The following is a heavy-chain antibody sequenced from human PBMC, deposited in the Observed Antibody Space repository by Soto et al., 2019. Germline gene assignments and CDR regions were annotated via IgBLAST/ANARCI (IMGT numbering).Heavy chain of an antibody. J-gene: IGHJ6*02. V-gene: IGHV4-38-2*02. D-gene: IGHD3-9*01. CDR2: IYHSGST. CDR1: GYSISSGYY. CDR3: ARDYYDIFTGYTGPYYYYGMDV. Sequence: SETLSLTCAVSGYSISSGYYWGWIRQPPGKGLEWIGSIYHSGSTYYNPSLKSRVTISVDTSKNQFSLKLSSVTAADTAVYYCARDYYDIFTGYTGPYYYYGMDVWGPGTKVT.